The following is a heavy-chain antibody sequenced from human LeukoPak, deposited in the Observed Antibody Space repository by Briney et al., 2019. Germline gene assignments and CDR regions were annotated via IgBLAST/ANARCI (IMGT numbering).Heavy chain of an antibody. CDR2: IYYSGST. Sequence: KPSETLSLTCTVSGGSISSSSYYRSRIRQPPGKGLEWIGYIYYSGSTYYNPSLKSRVTTSVDTSKNQFSLILTSVTAADTAVYYCARMLEMNIAFDIWGQGTIVTVSS. D-gene: IGHD2/OR15-2a*01. CDR3: ARMLEMNIAFDI. CDR1: GGSISSSSYY. V-gene: IGHV4-30-4*08. J-gene: IGHJ3*02.